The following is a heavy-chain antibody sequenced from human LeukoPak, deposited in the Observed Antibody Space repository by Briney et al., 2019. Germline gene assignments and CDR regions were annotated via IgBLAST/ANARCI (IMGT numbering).Heavy chain of an antibody. CDR1: GGSVTSYY. Sequence: SETLSLTCSVSGGSVTSYYWSWIRQSPGKGLEWIGHVSDGGSTNYSPSLKGRVSISVDTSKNQFSLNLRSVTAADTAVYFCARASTTFDDWGQGTLVTVSS. J-gene: IGHJ4*02. D-gene: IGHD1-14*01. V-gene: IGHV4-59*02. CDR2: VSDGGST. CDR3: ARASTTFDD.